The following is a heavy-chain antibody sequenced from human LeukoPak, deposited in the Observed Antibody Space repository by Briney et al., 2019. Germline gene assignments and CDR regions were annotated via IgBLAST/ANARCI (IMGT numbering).Heavy chain of an antibody. V-gene: IGHV3-7*03. J-gene: IGHJ4*02. CDR2: IKQDGSEK. D-gene: IGHD5-24*01. Sequence: PGGSLRLSCAASGFTFSSYWMSWVRQAPGKGLEGVANIKQDGSEKYYVDSVKGRFTISRDNGKNSLYLQMNSLRAEDTAVYYCVRDGVPERWLHLGYWGQGTLVTVSS. CDR1: GFTFSSYW. CDR3: VRDGVPERWLHLGY.